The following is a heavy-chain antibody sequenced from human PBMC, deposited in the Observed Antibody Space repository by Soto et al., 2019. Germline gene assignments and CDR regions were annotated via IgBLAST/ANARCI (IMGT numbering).Heavy chain of an antibody. D-gene: IGHD3-16*01. CDR1: GFTFSNYV. CDR3: AKAYFVWSSEQPYYFDD. J-gene: IGHJ4*02. CDR2: ISGSGGRS. V-gene: IGHV3-23*01. Sequence: EVQLLDSGGGLVQPGGSLRLSCAASGFTFSNYVMTWVRQGPGKGLEWVSGISGSGGRSYYADSVKGRFTISRDNSKSTLYLQMNSLRAEDTAVYYCAKAYFVWSSEQPYYFDDWGQGTLVTVSS.